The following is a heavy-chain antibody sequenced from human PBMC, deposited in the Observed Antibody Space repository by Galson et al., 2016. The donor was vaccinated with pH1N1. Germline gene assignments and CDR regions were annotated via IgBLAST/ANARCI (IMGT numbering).Heavy chain of an antibody. CDR1: GFTFSSYA. CDR3: ATFGEKWELPH. CDR2: ISYDGSNK. J-gene: IGHJ4*02. V-gene: IGHV3-30-3*01. Sequence: SLRLSCAASGFTFSSYAMHWVRQAPGKGLEWVAVISYDGSNKYYADSVKGRFTISRDNSKNTLFLQMNSLRAGDTAVYYCATFGEKWELPHWGQGTLVTVFS. D-gene: IGHD1-26*01.